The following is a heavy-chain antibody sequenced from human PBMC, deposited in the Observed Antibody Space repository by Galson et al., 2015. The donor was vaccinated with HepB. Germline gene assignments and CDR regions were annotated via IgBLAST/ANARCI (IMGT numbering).Heavy chain of an antibody. Sequence: SLRLSCAASGFTFSSYWMHWVRQAPGKGLVWVSRINNDGSSTNYADSVKGRLTISRDNTKNTLYLQMNSLRAEDTAVYYCARGLVLRYSRQLGYMDVWGKGTTVTVSS. CDR1: GFTFSSYW. V-gene: IGHV3-74*01. CDR2: INNDGSST. D-gene: IGHD3-9*01. CDR3: ARGLVLRYSRQLGYMDV. J-gene: IGHJ6*03.